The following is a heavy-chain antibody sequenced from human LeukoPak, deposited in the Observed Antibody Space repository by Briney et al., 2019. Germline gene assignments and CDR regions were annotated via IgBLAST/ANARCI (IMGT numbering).Heavy chain of an antibody. Sequence: GRSLRLSCAASGFTFSSYAMHWVRQAPGKGLEWVAVISYDGSNKYYADSVKGRFTISRDNSKNTLYLQMNSLRAEDTAVYYCARDGYSGSFYDLLTFSTEVFDYWGQGTLVTVSS. CDR1: GFTFSSYA. CDR3: ARDGYSGSFYDLLTFSTEVFDY. J-gene: IGHJ4*02. D-gene: IGHD1-26*01. V-gene: IGHV3-30-3*01. CDR2: ISYDGSNK.